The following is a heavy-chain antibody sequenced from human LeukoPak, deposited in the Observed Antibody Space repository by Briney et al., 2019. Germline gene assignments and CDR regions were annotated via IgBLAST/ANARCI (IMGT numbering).Heavy chain of an antibody. CDR2: IYYSGST. CDR3: ARDTFGSYDFQNAFDI. V-gene: IGHV4-39*07. D-gene: IGHD3-3*01. J-gene: IGHJ3*02. Sequence: PSETLSLTCTVSGGSISSSSYYWGWIRQPPGKGLEWIGSIYYSGSTYYNPSPKSRVTISVDTSKNQFSLKLSSVTAADTAVYYCARDTFGSYDFQNAFDIWGQGTMVTVSS. CDR1: GGSISSSSYY.